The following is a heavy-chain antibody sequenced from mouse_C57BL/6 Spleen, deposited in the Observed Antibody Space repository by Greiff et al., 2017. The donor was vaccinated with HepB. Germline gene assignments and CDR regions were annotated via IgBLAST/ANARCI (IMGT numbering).Heavy chain of an antibody. V-gene: IGHV5-4*01. CDR3: ARDLGYDGYLAWFAY. D-gene: IGHD2-3*01. Sequence: EVQLVESGGGLVKPGGSLKLSCAASGFTFSSYAMSWVRQTPEKRLEWVATISDGGSYTYYPDNVKGRFTISRDNAKNNLYLQMSHLKSEDTAMYYCARDLGYDGYLAWFAYWGQGTLVTVSA. CDR1: GFTFSSYA. J-gene: IGHJ3*01. CDR2: ISDGGSYT.